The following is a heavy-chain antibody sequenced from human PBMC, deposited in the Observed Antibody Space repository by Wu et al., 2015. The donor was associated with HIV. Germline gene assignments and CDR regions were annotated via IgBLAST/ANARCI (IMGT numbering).Heavy chain of an antibody. CDR3: ASQTGYSSSWYGTGENFQH. J-gene: IGHJ1*01. V-gene: IGHV1-69*12. CDR1: RGTFSTYA. D-gene: IGHD6-13*01. CDR2: IIPIYGTT. Sequence: QVQLVQSGAEVKKPGSSVKVSCKAPRGTFSTYAINWVRQAPGQGLEWMGGIIPIYGTTNYAQDFQGRVTITADESATTAYMELMFLRSEDTAVYYCASQTGYSSSWYGTGENFQHWGQGTLVTVSS.